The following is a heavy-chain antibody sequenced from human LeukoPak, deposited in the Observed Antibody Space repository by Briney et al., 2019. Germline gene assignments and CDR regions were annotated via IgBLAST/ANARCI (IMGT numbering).Heavy chain of an antibody. CDR1: GGSISSSGYY. CDR2: ISSGGST. J-gene: IGHJ4*02. D-gene: IGHD3-22*01. V-gene: IGHV4-39*01. Sequence: SETLSLTCTVSGGSISSSGYYWGWIRQPPGKGLEWIGSISSGGSTHYTPSLKSRVTISVEKSKNQFSLKLSSVTAADTAVYYCARRSYDGSGYYYVDYWGQGTLVTVSS. CDR3: ARRSYDGSGYYYVDY.